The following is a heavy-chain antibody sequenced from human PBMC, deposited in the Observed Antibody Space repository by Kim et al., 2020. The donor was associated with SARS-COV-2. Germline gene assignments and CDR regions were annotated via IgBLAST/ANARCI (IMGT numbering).Heavy chain of an antibody. CDR2: IIPIFGTA. V-gene: IGHV1-69*13. CDR3: ARRTGWELQAWYFDL. CDR1: GGTFSSYA. Sequence: SVKVSCKASGGTFSSYAISWVRQAPGQGLEWMGGIIPIFGTANYAQKFQGRVTITADESTSTAYMELSSLRSEDTAVYYCARRTGWELQAWYFDLWGRGTLVTVSS. D-gene: IGHD1-26*01. J-gene: IGHJ2*01.